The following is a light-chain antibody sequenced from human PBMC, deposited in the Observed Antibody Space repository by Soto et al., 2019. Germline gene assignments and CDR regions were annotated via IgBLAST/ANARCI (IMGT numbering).Light chain of an antibody. V-gene: IGLV2-14*01. CDR1: SSDVGGYNY. Sequence: QSALTQPASVSGSPGQSITISCTGTSSDVGGYNYVSWYQQHPGKAPKLMIYDVSNRPSGVSNRFSGSKSGNTASLTISGLQAEDEADYYCSSYISSSLGVFGGGTKLTVL. CDR3: SSYISSSLGV. CDR2: DVS. J-gene: IGLJ3*02.